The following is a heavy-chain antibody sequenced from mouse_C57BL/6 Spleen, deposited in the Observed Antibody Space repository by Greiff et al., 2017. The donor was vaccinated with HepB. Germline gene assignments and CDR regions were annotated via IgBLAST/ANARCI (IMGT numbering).Heavy chain of an antibody. Sequence: EVMLVESGPELVKPGDSVKISCKASGYSFTGYFMNWVMQSHGKSLEWIGRINPYNGDTFYNQKFKGKATLTVDKSSSTAHMELRSLTSEDSAVYYCARFTTVVAPYYAMDYWGQGTSVTVSS. J-gene: IGHJ4*01. D-gene: IGHD1-1*01. CDR1: GYSFTGYF. CDR3: ARFTTVVAPYYAMDY. V-gene: IGHV1-20*01. CDR2: INPYNGDT.